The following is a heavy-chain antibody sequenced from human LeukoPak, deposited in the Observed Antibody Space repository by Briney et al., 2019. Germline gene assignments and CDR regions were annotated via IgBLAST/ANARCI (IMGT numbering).Heavy chain of an antibody. Sequence: SQTLSLTCAVSGGSISSGGYSWSWIRQPPGKGLEWIGYIYHSGSTYYNPSLKSRVTISVDRSKNQFSLKLSSVTAADTAVHYCASRYYYDSSGYYETSDYWGQGTQVTVSS. V-gene: IGHV4-30-2*01. CDR3: ASRYYYDSSGYYETSDY. D-gene: IGHD3-22*01. CDR1: GGSISSGGYS. CDR2: IYHSGST. J-gene: IGHJ4*02.